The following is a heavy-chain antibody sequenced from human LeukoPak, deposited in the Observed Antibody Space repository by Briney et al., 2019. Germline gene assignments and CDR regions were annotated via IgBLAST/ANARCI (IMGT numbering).Heavy chain of an antibody. V-gene: IGHV1-8*01. CDR2: MNPNSGNT. Sequence: GASVKVSCKASGYTFTSYDINWVRQATGQGLEWMGWMNPNSGNTGYAQKFQGRVTMTRNTTISTAYMELSSLRSEDTAVYYCARGYAETIFGVVIIYEFGYWGQGTLVTVSS. CDR3: ARGYAETIFGVVIIYEFGY. D-gene: IGHD3-3*01. CDR1: GYTFTSYD. J-gene: IGHJ4*02.